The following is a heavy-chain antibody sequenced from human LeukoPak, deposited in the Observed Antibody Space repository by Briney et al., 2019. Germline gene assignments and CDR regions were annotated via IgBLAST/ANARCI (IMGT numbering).Heavy chain of an antibody. CDR1: GYTFTGYY. Sequence: GASEKVSCKASGYTFTGYYMHWVRQAPGQGLEWMGWINPNSGGTNYAQKFQGRVTMTRDTSISTAYMELSRLRSDDTAVYYCASGFGGSGYSFDYWGQGTLVTVSS. CDR2: INPNSGGT. D-gene: IGHD3-22*01. J-gene: IGHJ4*02. V-gene: IGHV1-2*02. CDR3: ASGFGGSGYSFDY.